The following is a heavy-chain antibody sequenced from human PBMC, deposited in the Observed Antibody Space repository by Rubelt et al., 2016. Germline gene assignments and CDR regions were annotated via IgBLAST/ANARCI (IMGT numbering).Heavy chain of an antibody. Sequence: QVQLQESGPGLVKPSETLSLTCTVSGGTISSYYWSWIRQPPGKGLEWIGYIYYSGSTNYNPSLKSRVTISVATSKNQFSLKLIFATAADTAGYYCARHSSGWYLVYFDYWGQGTLVTVSS. D-gene: IGHD6-19*01. CDR2: IYYSGST. J-gene: IGHJ4*02. CDR1: GGTISSYY. V-gene: IGHV4-59*01. CDR3: ARHSSGWYLVYFDY.